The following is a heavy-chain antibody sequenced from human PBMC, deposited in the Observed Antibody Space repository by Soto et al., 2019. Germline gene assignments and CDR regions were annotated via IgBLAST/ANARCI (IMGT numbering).Heavy chain of an antibody. CDR2: INDSGNI. Sequence: QVQLQQWGAGLLKPSETLSLTCAVYGGSFSGYQWTWIRQTPGKGLEWIGEINDSGNINYNPSLKSRVTILVDKAKKQISLKLSSVTAADTAVYYCARGLILWFGELSRRGGYYYYMDVWGKGTTVTVS. CDR1: GGSFSGYQ. CDR3: ARGLILWFGELSRRGGYYYYMDV. V-gene: IGHV4-34*01. D-gene: IGHD3-10*01. J-gene: IGHJ6*03.